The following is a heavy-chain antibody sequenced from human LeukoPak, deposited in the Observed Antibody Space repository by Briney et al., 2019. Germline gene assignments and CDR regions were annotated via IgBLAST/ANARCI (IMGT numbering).Heavy chain of an antibody. CDR1: GGSISSYY. D-gene: IGHD7-27*01. J-gene: IGHJ4*02. V-gene: IGHV4-59*01. Sequence: SETLSLTCTVSGGSISSYYRSWIRQPPGKGLEWIGYIYYSGSTNYNPSLKSRVTMSVDTSKNQFSLKLSCVTAADTAVYYCARESLGVYYFDYWGQGTLVTVSS. CDR2: IYYSGST. CDR3: ARESLGVYYFDY.